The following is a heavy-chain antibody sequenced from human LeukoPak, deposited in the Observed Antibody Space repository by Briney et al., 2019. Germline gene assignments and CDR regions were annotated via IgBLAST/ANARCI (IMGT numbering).Heavy chain of an antibody. CDR2: IIPIFGTA. Sequence: GAPVKVSCKASGGTFSSYAISWVRQAPGQGLEWMGRIIPIFGTANYAQKFQGRVTITTDESTSTAYMELSSLRSEDTAVYYCARGPEGNWFDPWGQGTLVTVSS. CDR1: GGTFSSYA. J-gene: IGHJ5*02. V-gene: IGHV1-69*05. CDR3: ARGPEGNWFDP.